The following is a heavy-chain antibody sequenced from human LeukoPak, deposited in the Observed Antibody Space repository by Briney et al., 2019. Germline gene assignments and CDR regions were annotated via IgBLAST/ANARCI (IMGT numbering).Heavy chain of an antibody. J-gene: IGHJ4*02. CDR3: ATDQRYAFDY. CDR2: IRTTAEGAKYA. D-gene: IGHD3-9*01. V-gene: IGHV3-48*02. Sequence: GGSLRLSCSASGFTFSTYDMNWVRQAPGKGLEWISNIRTTAEGAKYAYYADSVKGRVTISRDDGKNTLYLHMNSLRDDDTAVYYCATDQRYAFDYWGQGILVTVSS. CDR1: GFTFSTYD.